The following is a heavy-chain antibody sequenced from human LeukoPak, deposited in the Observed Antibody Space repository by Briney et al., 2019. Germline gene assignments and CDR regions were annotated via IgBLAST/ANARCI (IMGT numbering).Heavy chain of an antibody. Sequence: ASVKVSCKASGYTFSGYYMHWVRQAPGQGLGWMGRINSNTGGTIYAQKFQGRVTMTRDTSISTAYMEVSRLISDDTAVYYCARDDRLRAFDIWGQGTMVLVSS. D-gene: IGHD2-15*01. CDR3: ARDDRLRAFDI. CDR1: GYTFSGYY. V-gene: IGHV1-2*06. J-gene: IGHJ3*02. CDR2: INSNTGGT.